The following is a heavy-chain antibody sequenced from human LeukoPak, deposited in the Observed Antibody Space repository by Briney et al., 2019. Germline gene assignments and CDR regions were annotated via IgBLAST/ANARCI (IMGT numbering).Heavy chain of an antibody. D-gene: IGHD3-3*01. CDR1: GGSISGSSYY. V-gene: IGHV4-39*07. CDR3: ARGSFVLDH. J-gene: IGHJ5*02. CDR2: INHSGST. Sequence: SETLSLTCTVSGGSISGSSYYWGWIRQPPGKGLEWIGEINHSGSTNYNPSLKSRVTISVDTSKNQFSLKLSSVTAADTAVYYCARGSFVLDHWGQGTLVTVSS.